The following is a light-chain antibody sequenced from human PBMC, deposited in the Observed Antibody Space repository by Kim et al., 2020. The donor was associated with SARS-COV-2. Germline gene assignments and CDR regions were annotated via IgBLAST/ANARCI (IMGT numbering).Light chain of an antibody. V-gene: IGKV3-15*01. CDR2: AAS. CDR1: QSVTTN. Sequence: EVVMTQSPATLSVSPGERATLSRRASQSVTTNLAWYQQKPGQAPRLLIYAASTRATGLPARFSGGGSGTEFTLTISSLQSEDFAVYYCQQYNNWPLTFGGGTKVDIK. J-gene: IGKJ4*01. CDR3: QQYNNWPLT.